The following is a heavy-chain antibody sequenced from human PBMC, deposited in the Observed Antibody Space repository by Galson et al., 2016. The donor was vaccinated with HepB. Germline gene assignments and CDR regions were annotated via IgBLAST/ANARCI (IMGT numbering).Heavy chain of an antibody. CDR3: ASGVGGSYGSH. V-gene: IGHV4-39*01. Sequence: SETLSLTCTVSGGSISSRSYYWGWIRQPPGKGLEWIGSISSSGSTFYNPSLKSRVTISVDTSNNQFSLKLTSVTAADTAVYYCASGVGGSYGSHWGQGTLVTVSS. CDR1: GGSISSRSYY. D-gene: IGHD5-18*01. J-gene: IGHJ4*02. CDR2: ISSSGST.